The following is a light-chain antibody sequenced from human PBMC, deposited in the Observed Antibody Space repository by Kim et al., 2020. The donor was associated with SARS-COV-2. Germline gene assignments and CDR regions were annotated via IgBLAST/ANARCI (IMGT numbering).Light chain of an antibody. Sequence: SPGKRATLSCRASQSVSTYLAWYQQKPGQAPRLLIYDSSTRAPGIPARFVGSGSGTDFTLTITSLDPEDFAVYYCQQRSDWPPLTFGGGTKVDIK. CDR1: QSVSTY. CDR2: DSS. CDR3: QQRSDWPPLT. J-gene: IGKJ4*01. V-gene: IGKV3-11*01.